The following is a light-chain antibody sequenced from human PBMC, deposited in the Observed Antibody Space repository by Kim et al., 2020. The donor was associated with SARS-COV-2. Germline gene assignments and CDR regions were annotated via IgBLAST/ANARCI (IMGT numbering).Light chain of an antibody. CDR2: EDN. V-gene: IGLV6-57*02. Sequence: TSPCTXNSGXXPTXYWXWXQQXPGSAPTTVXYEDNQSPSGVPDRFSGSIDSSANSASLTISGLKTXDEADYYCQSYDSSSVVFGGGTQLTVL. CDR1: SGXXPTXY. J-gene: IGLJ2*01. CDR3: QSYDSSSVV.